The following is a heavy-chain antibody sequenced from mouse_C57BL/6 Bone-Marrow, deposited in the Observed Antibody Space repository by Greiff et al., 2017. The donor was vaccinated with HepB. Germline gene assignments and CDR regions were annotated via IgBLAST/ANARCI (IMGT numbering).Heavy chain of an antibody. CDR1: GYTFTSYG. J-gene: IGHJ4*01. V-gene: IGHV1-81*01. Sequence: VQLQQSGAELARPGASVKLSCKASGYTFTSYGISWVKQRTGQGLEWIGEIYPRSGNTYYNEKFKGKATLTADKSSSTAYMELRSLTSEDSAVYFCARGYYGNYDYAMDYWGQGTSVTVSS. CDR2: IYPRSGNT. D-gene: IGHD2-1*01. CDR3: ARGYYGNYDYAMDY.